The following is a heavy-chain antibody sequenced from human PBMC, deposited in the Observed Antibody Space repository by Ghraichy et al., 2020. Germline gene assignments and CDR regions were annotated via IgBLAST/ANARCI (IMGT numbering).Heavy chain of an antibody. CDR1: GYTFTGYY. CDR2: INPNSGGT. D-gene: IGHD5-12*01. Sequence: ASVKVSCKASGYTFTGYYMHWVRQAPGQGLEWMGWINPNSGGTIYAQKFQGRVTMTRDTSISKAYMELSRLRSDATAVYYCARDLRIVATPHDDAFDIWGQGTMVTVSS. CDR3: ARDLRIVATPHDDAFDI. J-gene: IGHJ3*02. V-gene: IGHV1-2*02.